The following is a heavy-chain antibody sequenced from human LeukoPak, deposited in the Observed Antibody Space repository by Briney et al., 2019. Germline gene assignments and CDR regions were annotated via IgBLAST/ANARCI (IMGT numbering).Heavy chain of an antibody. CDR3: ARACQQLVNFDY. V-gene: IGHV4-59*01. CDR2: IYYSEST. D-gene: IGHD6-13*01. CDR1: GGSISSYY. Sequence: SETLSLTCTVSGGSISSYYWSWIRQPPGKGLEWIGYIYYSESTNYNPSLKSRVTISVDTSKNQFSLKLSSVTAADTAVYYCARACQQLVNFDYWGQGTLVTVSS. J-gene: IGHJ4*02.